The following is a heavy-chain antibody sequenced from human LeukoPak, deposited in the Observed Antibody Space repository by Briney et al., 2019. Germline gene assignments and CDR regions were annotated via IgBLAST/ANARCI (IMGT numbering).Heavy chain of an antibody. V-gene: IGHV3-53*01. CDR3: ARGGASGYGDY. J-gene: IGHJ4*02. CDR1: GFTVSNNY. CDR2: IYSGGTT. Sequence: GGSLRLSCAASGFTVSNNYMSWVRQTPGKGLEWVSVIYSGGTTYYADSVKGRFTISRDNSKNTLFLQLNSLRAEDTAVYYCARGGASGYGDYWGQGTLVTVSS. D-gene: IGHD5-12*01.